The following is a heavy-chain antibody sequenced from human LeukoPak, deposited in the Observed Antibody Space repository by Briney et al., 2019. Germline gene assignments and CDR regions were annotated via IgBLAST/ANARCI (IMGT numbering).Heavy chain of an antibody. J-gene: IGHJ4*02. CDR3: ATGHSYGYDY. V-gene: IGHV3-74*01. Sequence: GGSLRLSCTASGFTFGDYAVSWVRQAPGKGLVWVALVKGDGRTTIYADSVKGRFTISRDNAKNTLYLQMNSLRADDSGVYYCATGHSYGYDYWGQGVLVTVSS. CDR2: VKGDGRTT. D-gene: IGHD5-18*01. CDR1: GFTFGDYA.